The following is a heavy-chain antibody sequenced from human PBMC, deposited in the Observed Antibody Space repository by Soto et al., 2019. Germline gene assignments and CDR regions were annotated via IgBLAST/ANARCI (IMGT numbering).Heavy chain of an antibody. V-gene: IGHV3-33*01. CDR3: ARELAARTMGFDY. Sequence: GALRLSCAASGFTFSSYGMHWVRQAPGKGLEWVAVIWYDGSNKYYADSVKGRFTTSRDNSKNTLYLQMNSLRAEDTAVYYCARELAARTMGFDYWGQGTLVTVSS. CDR1: GFTFSSYG. CDR2: IWYDGSNK. J-gene: IGHJ4*02. D-gene: IGHD6-6*01.